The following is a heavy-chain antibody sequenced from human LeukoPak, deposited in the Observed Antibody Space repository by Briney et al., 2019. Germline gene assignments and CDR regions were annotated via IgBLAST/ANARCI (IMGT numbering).Heavy chain of an antibody. CDR2: IIPILGIA. Sequence: SVKVSCKASGGTFSSYAISWVRQAPGQGLEWMGRIIPILGIANYAQKFQGRVTITADKSTSTAYMELSGLRSEDTAVYYCARDLTNSEYSSSWFVSDYWGQGTLVTVSS. CDR3: ARDLTNSEYSSSWFVSDY. D-gene: IGHD6-13*01. CDR1: GGTFSSYA. V-gene: IGHV1-69*04. J-gene: IGHJ4*02.